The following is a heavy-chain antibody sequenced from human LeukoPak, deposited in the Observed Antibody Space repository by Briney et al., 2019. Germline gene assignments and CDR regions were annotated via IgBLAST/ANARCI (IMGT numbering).Heavy chain of an antibody. D-gene: IGHD2-21*02. CDR2: STSSSYM. Sequence: GGSLRLSCAASGFTLSSYSMNWVRQAPGKGLEWVSSSTSSSYMYYAESVKGRLTISRDNAKNSLYLQMNSLRVEDTAVYYCARGFMGTKVTRAMDVWGQGTKVTVSS. J-gene: IGHJ6*02. CDR3: ARGFMGTKVTRAMDV. CDR1: GFTLSSYS. V-gene: IGHV3-21*01.